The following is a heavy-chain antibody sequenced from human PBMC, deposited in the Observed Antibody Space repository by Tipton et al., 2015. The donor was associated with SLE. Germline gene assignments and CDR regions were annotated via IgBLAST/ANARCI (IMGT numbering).Heavy chain of an antibody. CDR1: GGSISGYY. Sequence: TLSLTCTVSGGSISGYYWSWIRQPPGKGLEWIGYIYYSGSTNYNPSLKSRVTISVDTSKNQFSLKLSSVTAADTAVYYCARGSSGYYSYYYYYMDVWGKGTTVTVSS. J-gene: IGHJ6*03. CDR2: IYYSGST. D-gene: IGHD3-3*01. CDR3: ARGSSGYYSYYYYYMDV. V-gene: IGHV4-59*01.